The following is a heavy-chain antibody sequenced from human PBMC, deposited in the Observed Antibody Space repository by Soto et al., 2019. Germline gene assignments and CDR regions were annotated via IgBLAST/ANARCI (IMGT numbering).Heavy chain of an antibody. CDR2: IIPIFGTA. V-gene: IGHV1-69*01. CDR1: GGTFSSYA. J-gene: IGHJ3*02. D-gene: IGHD3-22*01. Sequence: QVQLVQSGAEVKKPGSSVKVSCKASGGTFSSYAISWVRQAPGQGLEWMGGIIPIFGTANYAQKFQGRVTITADESTSTAYMELSSLRSEDTAVYYCARDRTYYYDSRGYDAFDIWGQGTMVTVSS. CDR3: ARDRTYYYDSRGYDAFDI.